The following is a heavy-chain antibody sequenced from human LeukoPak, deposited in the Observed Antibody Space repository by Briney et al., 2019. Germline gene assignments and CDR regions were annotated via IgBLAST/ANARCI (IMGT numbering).Heavy chain of an antibody. V-gene: IGHV1-69*04. Sequence: SVKVSCKASGGTFSRYAISWVRQAPGLGLEWMGRIIPFLGTTNSAQKFQGRVTITADKSTSTAYMELSSLRSEDTAVYFCARDDYGLGSYYKLDYWGQGTLVTVSS. CDR3: ARDDYGLGSYYKLDY. CDR2: IIPFLGTT. D-gene: IGHD3-10*01. J-gene: IGHJ4*02. CDR1: GGTFSRYA.